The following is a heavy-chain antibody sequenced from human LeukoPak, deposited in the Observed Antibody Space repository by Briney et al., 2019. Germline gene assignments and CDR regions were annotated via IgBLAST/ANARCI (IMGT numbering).Heavy chain of an antibody. D-gene: IGHD6-13*01. CDR2: IYYSGST. Sequence: SETPSLTCAVSGGSISSYYWSWIRQPPGKGLEWIGYIYYSGSTNYNPSLESRVTMSVDTSKNQFSLKLSSVTAADTAVYYCAREKSSWSGLDAFDIWGQGAMVTVSS. CDR3: AREKSSWSGLDAFDI. CDR1: GGSISSYY. V-gene: IGHV4-59*12. J-gene: IGHJ3*02.